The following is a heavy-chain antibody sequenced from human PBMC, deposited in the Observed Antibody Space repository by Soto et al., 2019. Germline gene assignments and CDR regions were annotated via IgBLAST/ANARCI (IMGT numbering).Heavy chain of an antibody. D-gene: IGHD3-3*02. V-gene: IGHV1-3*01. CDR1: GYTFSAYT. Sequence: ASVKVSCKATGYTFSAYTMNWVRQAPGQSLEWMGWINAGSGNTKYSQNFQGGVSITRDTSASTLYMELTGLTSEDTAVYYCARDTETLGPRANDALDIWGQGTMVTVSS. J-gene: IGHJ3*02. CDR2: INAGSGNT. CDR3: ARDTETLGPRANDALDI.